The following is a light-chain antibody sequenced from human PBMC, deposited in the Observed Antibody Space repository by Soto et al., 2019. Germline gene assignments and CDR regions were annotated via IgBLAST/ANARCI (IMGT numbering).Light chain of an antibody. V-gene: IGKV3D-11*01. CDR1: QGINGY. Sequence: EIVLTQSPATLSLSPGERATLSCRASQGINGYLAWYQQKPGQAPRLLIYDAPNRATGIPARFSGSGPGTDFTLTISSLEPEDVAVYYCQQRTNWHITLGQGTRLEIK. J-gene: IGKJ5*01. CDR3: QQRTNWHIT. CDR2: DAP.